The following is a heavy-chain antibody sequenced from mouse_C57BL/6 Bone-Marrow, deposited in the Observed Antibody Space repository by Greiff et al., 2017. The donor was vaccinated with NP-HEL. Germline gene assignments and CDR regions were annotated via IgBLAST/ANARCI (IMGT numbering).Heavy chain of an antibody. CDR3: AREGTWDWYFDV. D-gene: IGHD3-3*01. Sequence: SLEWVATISDGGSYTYYPDNVKGRFTISRDNAKNNLYLQMSHLKSEDTAMYYCAREGTWDWYFDVWGTGTTVTVSS. J-gene: IGHJ1*03. CDR2: ISDGGSYT. V-gene: IGHV5-4*01.